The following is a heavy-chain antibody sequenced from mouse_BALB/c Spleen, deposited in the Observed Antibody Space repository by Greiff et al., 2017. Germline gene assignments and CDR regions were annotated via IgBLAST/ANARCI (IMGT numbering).Heavy chain of an antibody. CDR2: ISSGGSYT. CDR1: GFTFSSYT. Sequence: DVQLVESGGGLVKPGGSLKLSCAASGFTFSSYTMSWVRQTPEKRPEWVATISSGGSYTYYPDSVKGRFTISRDNAKNTLYLQMSSLKSEDTAMYYCARGPTTVVAEAMDYWGQGTSVTVSS. J-gene: IGHJ4*01. V-gene: IGHV5-6-4*01. CDR3: ARGPTTVVAEAMDY. D-gene: IGHD1-1*01.